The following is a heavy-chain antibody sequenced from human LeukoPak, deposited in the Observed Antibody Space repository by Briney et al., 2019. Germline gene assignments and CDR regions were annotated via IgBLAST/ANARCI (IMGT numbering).Heavy chain of an antibody. V-gene: IGHV3-74*01. Sequence: GGSLRLSCAASGFTFSSYWMHWVRQAPGKGLVWVSRINSDGSSTSYADSVKGRFTTVRDNAKHMLYLQMTSLRAEDTAVYYCARRVTVFGVVIKFYYWFDRWGQGTLVTVSS. J-gene: IGHJ5*02. D-gene: IGHD3-3*01. CDR1: GFTFSSYW. CDR3: ARRVTVFGVVIKFYYWFDR. CDR2: INSDGSST.